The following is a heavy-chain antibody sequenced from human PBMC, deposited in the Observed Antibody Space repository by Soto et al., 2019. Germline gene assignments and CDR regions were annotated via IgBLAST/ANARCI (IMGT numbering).Heavy chain of an antibody. CDR1: GFTFDDYA. Sequence: EVQLVESGGGLVQPGRSLRLSCAASGFTFDDYAMQWVRQAPGKGLEWVSGIRWNSGSIGYADSVKGRFTISRDNAKNSLYLQMNSLRAEDTALYYCAKDMYSGYDGDAFDIWGQGTMVTVSS. CDR3: AKDMYSGYDGDAFDI. J-gene: IGHJ3*02. CDR2: IRWNSGSI. D-gene: IGHD5-12*01. V-gene: IGHV3-9*01.